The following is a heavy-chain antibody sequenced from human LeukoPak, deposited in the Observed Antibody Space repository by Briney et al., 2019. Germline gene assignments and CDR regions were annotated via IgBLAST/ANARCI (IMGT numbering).Heavy chain of an antibody. D-gene: IGHD4-17*01. CDR3: AKDIRGDYHYYYYGMDV. CDR2: ISWNSGSI. V-gene: IGHV3-9*01. CDR1: GFTFDDYA. J-gene: IGHJ6*02. Sequence: EPSRSLRLSCAASGFTFDDYAMHWVRQAPGKGLEWVSGISWNSGSIGYADSVKGRFTISRDNAKNSLYLQMNSLRAEDTALYYCAKDIRGDYHYYYYGMDVWGQGTTVTVSS.